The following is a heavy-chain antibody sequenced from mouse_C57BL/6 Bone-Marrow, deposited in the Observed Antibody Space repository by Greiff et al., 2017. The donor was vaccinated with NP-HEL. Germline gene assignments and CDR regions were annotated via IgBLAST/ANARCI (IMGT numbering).Heavy chain of an antibody. J-gene: IGHJ2*01. CDR1: GFNIKDDY. V-gene: IGHV14-4*01. CDR3: TTFTVVENYFDY. D-gene: IGHD1-1*01. CDR2: IDPENGDT. Sequence: VQLQQSGAELVRPGASVKLSCTASGFNIKDDYMHWVKQRPEQGLEWIGWIDPENGDTEYASKFQGKATITADTSSNTAYLQLSSLTSEDTAVYYGTTFTVVENYFDYWGQGTTLTVSS.